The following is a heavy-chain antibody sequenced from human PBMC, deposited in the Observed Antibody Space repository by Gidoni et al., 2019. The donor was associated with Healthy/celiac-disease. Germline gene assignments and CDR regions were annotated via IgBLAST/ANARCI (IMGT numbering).Heavy chain of an antibody. D-gene: IGHD7-27*01. CDR2: INHSGST. CDR3: ARGHWGFQGRPFDY. J-gene: IGHJ4*02. V-gene: IGHV4-34*01. Sequence: QVQLQQWGAGLLKPSETLSITCAVYGGSFSGYYWSWIRQPPGKGLEWIGEINHSGSTNYNPSLKSRVTISVDTSKNQFSLKLSSVTAADTAVYYCARGHWGFQGRPFDYWGQGTLVTVSS. CDR1: GGSFSGYY.